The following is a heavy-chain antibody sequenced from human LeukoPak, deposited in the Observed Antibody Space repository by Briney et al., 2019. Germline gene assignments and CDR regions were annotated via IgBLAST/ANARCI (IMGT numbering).Heavy chain of an antibody. Sequence: SETPSLTRTVTGGAISSSTYYWGWIRQPPGKGPEWIGIISYSGNTFYNPSLKSRVTASVDTSKNQFSLKLSSVTAADTAAYYCARHPTDIVVVVAATHPDWYFDFWGRGSLVTVSS. CDR2: ISYSGNT. J-gene: IGHJ2*01. V-gene: IGHV4-39*01. CDR3: ARHPTDIVVVVAATHPDWYFDF. D-gene: IGHD2-15*01. CDR1: GGAISSSTYY.